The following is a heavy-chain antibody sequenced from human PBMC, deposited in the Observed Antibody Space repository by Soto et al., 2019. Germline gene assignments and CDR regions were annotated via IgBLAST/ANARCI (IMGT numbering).Heavy chain of an antibody. D-gene: IGHD1-26*01. J-gene: IGHJ5*02. CDR3: AREVGATAWFDP. V-gene: IGHV4-30-4*01. CDR1: GGSISSGDYY. Sequence: SETLSLTCTVSGGSISSGDYYWSWIRQPPGKGLEWIGYIYYSGSTYYNPSLKSRVTISVDTSKNQFSLKLSSATAADTAVYYCAREVGATAWFDPWGQGTLVSV. CDR2: IYYSGST.